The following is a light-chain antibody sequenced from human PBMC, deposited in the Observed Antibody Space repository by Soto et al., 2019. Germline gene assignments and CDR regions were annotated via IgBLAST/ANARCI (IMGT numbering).Light chain of an antibody. Sequence: QSVLPQPASVSGSPGQSITISCTGTSSDVGGYSYVSWYQQLPGKAPKLMIYDVSDRPSGVSNRFSGSRSGNTASLTISGLQAEDEADYYCSSYTSSSLYVFGTGTRSPS. V-gene: IGLV2-14*01. J-gene: IGLJ1*01. CDR3: SSYTSSSLYV. CDR2: DVS. CDR1: SSDVGGYSY.